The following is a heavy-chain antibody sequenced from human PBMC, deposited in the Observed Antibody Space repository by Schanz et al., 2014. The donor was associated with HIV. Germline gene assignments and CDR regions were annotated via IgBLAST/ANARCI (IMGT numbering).Heavy chain of an antibody. CDR1: GFTFSDYG. J-gene: IGHJ6*02. Sequence: EVQVLESGGGLVQPGGSLRLSCAASGFTFSDYGMSWVRQAPGKGLEWVSTISGSGISTYYADSVKGRFTISRDNSKNALYLQMNSLRAEDTAVYYCARRDYGDYYYYYGMDVWGQATTVTVS. V-gene: IGHV3-23*01. CDR3: ARRDYGDYYYYYGMDV. D-gene: IGHD4-17*01. CDR2: ISGSGIST.